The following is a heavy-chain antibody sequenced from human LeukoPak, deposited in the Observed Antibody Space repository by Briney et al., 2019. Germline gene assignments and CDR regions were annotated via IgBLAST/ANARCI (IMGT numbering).Heavy chain of an antibody. CDR2: ISSSGSTI. J-gene: IGHJ4*02. CDR3: ARGTPAYYYDSSGYHYAYFDY. D-gene: IGHD3-22*01. V-gene: IGHV3-48*03. Sequence: GGSLRLSCAASGFTFSSYEMNWVRQAPGKGLEWVSYISSSGSTIYYADSVKGRITISRDNAKNTLYLQMNSLRAEDTAVYYCARGTPAYYYDSSGYHYAYFDYWGQGTLVTVSS. CDR1: GFTFSSYE.